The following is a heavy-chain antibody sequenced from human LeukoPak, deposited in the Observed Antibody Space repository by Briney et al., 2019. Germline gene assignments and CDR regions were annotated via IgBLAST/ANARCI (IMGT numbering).Heavy chain of an antibody. CDR3: SRSQFDY. V-gene: IGHV3-74*03. CDR1: GFPFSSYW. CDR2: ISGDGSIK. J-gene: IGHJ4*02. Sequence: GGSLRLSCEPSGFPFSSYWMLWVRQAPGKGLVWVSRISGDGSIKTYADFVRGRFTISRDNTKNILYLQMNSLRVEDTAIYFCSRSQFDYWGQGVLVTVSS.